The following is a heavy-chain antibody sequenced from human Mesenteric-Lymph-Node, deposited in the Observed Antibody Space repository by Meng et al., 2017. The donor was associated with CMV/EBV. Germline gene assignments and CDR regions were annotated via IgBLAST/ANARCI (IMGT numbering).Heavy chain of an antibody. Sequence: VSCKASGYPFTSYGISWVRKAPGKGLGWMGRISAYKSKTNYAQKLQGRVTMTTDTSTSTVYMELRSLGSDDTALYYCARDMNWGLIDSWGQGTLVTVSS. D-gene: IGHD7-27*01. V-gene: IGHV1-18*04. CDR3: ARDMNWGLIDS. CDR1: GYPFTSYG. CDR2: ISAYKSKT. J-gene: IGHJ4*02.